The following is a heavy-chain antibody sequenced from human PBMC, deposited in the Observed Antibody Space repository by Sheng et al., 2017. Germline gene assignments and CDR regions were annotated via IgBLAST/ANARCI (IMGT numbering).Heavy chain of an antibody. CDR2: ISAYNGNT. V-gene: IGHV1-18*01. D-gene: IGHD2-15*01. Sequence: QVQLVQSGAEVKKPGASVKVSCKASGYTFTSYGISWVRQAPGQGLEWMGWISAYNGNTNYAQKLQGRVTMTTDTSTSTAYMELRSLRSDDTAVYYCARDRLRVYCSGGSCYNGWFDPWGQGTLVTVSS. CDR3: ARDRLRVYCSGGSCYNGWFDP. CDR1: GYTFTSYG. J-gene: IGHJ5*02.